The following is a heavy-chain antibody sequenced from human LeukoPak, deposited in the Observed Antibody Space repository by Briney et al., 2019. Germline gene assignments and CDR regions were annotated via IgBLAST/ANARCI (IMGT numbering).Heavy chain of an antibody. CDR2: ISSSSSYI. Sequence: GGSLRLSCAASGFTFSSYSMNWVRQAPGKGLEWVSSISSSSSYIYYADSVKGRFTISRDNAKNSLYLQMNSLRAEDTAVYYCARDRGYCSSTSCPDAFDIWGQGTMVTVSS. CDR3: ARDRGYCSSTSCPDAFDI. CDR1: GFTFSSYS. J-gene: IGHJ3*02. D-gene: IGHD2-2*01. V-gene: IGHV3-21*01.